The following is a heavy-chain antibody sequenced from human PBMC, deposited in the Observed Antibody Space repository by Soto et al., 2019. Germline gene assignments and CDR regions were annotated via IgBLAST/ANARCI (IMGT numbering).Heavy chain of an antibody. J-gene: IGHJ4*02. Sequence: GGSLRLSCAASGFTFSSYEMNWDRQAPGKGLEWDSYISSSGSTIYYADSVKGRFTISRDNAKNSLYLQMNSLRAEDTAVYYCATDLRYTSSSRDFDYWGQGTLVTVSS. CDR1: GFTFSSYE. V-gene: IGHV3-48*03. CDR3: ATDLRYTSSSRDFDY. CDR2: ISSSGSTI. D-gene: IGHD6-6*01.